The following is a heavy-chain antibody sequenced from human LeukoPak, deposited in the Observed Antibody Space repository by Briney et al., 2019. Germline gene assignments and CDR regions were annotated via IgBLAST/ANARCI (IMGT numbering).Heavy chain of an antibody. V-gene: IGHV4-4*07. J-gene: IGHJ4*02. CDR1: GGSIYNYY. CDR2: IYTSGST. Sequence: SETLSLTCTVSGGSIYNYYWSWIRQPAGKGLEWIGHIYTSGSTDYSPSLKSRVTMSLDTSKNQFSLNLYSVTAADTAVYFCARESKTYDGSGYYHDSWGQGTLVTVSS. D-gene: IGHD3-22*01. CDR3: ARESKTYDGSGYYHDS.